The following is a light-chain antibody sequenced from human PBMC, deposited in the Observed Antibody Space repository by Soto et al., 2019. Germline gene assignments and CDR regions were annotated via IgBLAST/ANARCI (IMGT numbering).Light chain of an antibody. CDR2: KAS. CDR3: QQYNSYWT. J-gene: IGKJ1*01. Sequence: DIRMTQSPSTLSASVGDRVTITCRASQSISSWLAWYQQKPGKAPKLLISKASSLESGVPSRFSGSRSGTEFTLTISSLQPDDFATYYCQQYNSYWTFGQGTKVEIK. CDR1: QSISSW. V-gene: IGKV1-5*03.